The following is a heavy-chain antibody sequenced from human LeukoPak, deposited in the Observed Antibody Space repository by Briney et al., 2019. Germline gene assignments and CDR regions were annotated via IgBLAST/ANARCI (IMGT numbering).Heavy chain of an antibody. CDR3: ARSTLYYYMDV. J-gene: IGHJ6*03. CDR1: GITFSNYN. CDR2: ITSSSSYT. V-gene: IGHV3-21*01. D-gene: IGHD3-16*01. Sequence: GGSLRLSCAAAGITFSNYNMNWVRQAPGKGLEWISSITSSSSYTFYADSVKGRFTISRDNAKNSLYLQMNSLRAEDTAVYYCARSTLYYYMDVWGKGTTVTVSS.